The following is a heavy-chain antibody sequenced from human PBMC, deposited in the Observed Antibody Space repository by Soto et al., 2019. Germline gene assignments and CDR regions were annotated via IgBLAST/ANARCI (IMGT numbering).Heavy chain of an antibody. Sequence: QVQLVESGGGVVQPGRSLRLSCAASGFTFGSYAMHWVRQAPDKGLEWVAVISYDGGNKYYADSVKGRFTISRDNSKNTLYLQMNSLRAEDTAVYYCAGEIERLLGYWGQGTLVTVSS. V-gene: IGHV3-30*04. CDR3: AGEIERLLGY. D-gene: IGHD3-3*01. J-gene: IGHJ4*02. CDR1: GFTFGSYA. CDR2: ISYDGGNK.